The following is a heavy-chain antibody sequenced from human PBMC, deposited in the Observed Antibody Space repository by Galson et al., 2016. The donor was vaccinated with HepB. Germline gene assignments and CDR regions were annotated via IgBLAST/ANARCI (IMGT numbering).Heavy chain of an antibody. CDR1: GESLSGYH. D-gene: IGHD3-10*01. J-gene: IGHJ4*02. CDR2: INQSGST. CDR3: ARGRFRLAYYGSGSYWGSFDY. V-gene: IGHV4-34*01. Sequence: SETLSLTCAVYGESLSGYHWSWIRQSPGKGLEWIGLINQSGSTSYKSSLKSRVSISVDTSKNQFSLKLSSVTAADTAVYYCARGRFRLAYYGSGSYWGSFDYWGQGTLVTVSS.